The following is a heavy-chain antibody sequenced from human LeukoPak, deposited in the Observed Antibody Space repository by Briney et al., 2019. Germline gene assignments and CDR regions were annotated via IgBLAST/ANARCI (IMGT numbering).Heavy chain of an antibody. V-gene: IGHV1-18*01. D-gene: IGHD3-22*01. Sequence: ASVKVSCKASGYTFTSYGISWVRQAPGQGLEWMRWISAYNGNTNYAQKLQGRVTMTTDTSTSTAYMELRSLRSDDTAVYYCARDMGIYDSSSPYYFDYWGQGTLVTVSS. CDR2: ISAYNGNT. CDR3: ARDMGIYDSSSPYYFDY. J-gene: IGHJ4*02. CDR1: GYTFTSYG.